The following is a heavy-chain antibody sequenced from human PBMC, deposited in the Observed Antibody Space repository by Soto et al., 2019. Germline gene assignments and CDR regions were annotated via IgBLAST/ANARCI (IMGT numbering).Heavy chain of an antibody. CDR3: ARDSLAAAAGVYNWFDP. V-gene: IGHV3-21*01. D-gene: IGHD6-13*01. Sequence: PGGSLRLSCEASGFTFSRVSMNWVRQVPGKGLEWVASISSGSSDTWYADSVKGRFTISRDNSKNTLYLQMNSLRAEDTAVYYCARDSLAAAAGVYNWFDPWGQGTLVTVSS. CDR1: GFTFSRVS. J-gene: IGHJ5*02. CDR2: ISSGSSDT.